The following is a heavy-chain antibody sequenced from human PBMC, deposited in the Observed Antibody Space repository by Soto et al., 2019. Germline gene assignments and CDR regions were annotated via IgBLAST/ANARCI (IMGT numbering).Heavy chain of an antibody. CDR3: ARSLSSSSGYFDT. V-gene: IGHV4-30-4*01. CDR2: IYKTGKT. D-gene: IGHD6-6*01. Sequence: QVHLQESGPGLLKPSQTLSLTCDVSGDFIGSGDYYWTWIRQPPGKGLEYIGYIYKTGKTYYNPSPKSRRFFSLDTSKSQFFLRLTSVTAADTAMYYCARSLSSSSGYFDTWGQGTLVTVSS. J-gene: IGHJ5*02. CDR1: GDFIGSGDYY.